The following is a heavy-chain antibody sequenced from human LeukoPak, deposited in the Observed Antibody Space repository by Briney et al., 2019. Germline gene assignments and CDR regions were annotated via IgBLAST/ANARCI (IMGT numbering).Heavy chain of an antibody. Sequence: SVKVSCKASGGTLSSYAISWVRQAPGQGLEWMGRIIPIFGTANYAQKFQGRVTITTDESTSTAYMELSSLRSEDTAVYYCARGGSGWYDYWGQGTLVTVSS. CDR1: GGTLSSYA. CDR3: ARGGSGWYDY. V-gene: IGHV1-69*05. CDR2: IIPIFGTA. J-gene: IGHJ4*02. D-gene: IGHD6-19*01.